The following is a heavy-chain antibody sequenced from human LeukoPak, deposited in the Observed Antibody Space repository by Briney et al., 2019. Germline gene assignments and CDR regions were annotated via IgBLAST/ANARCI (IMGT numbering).Heavy chain of an antibody. CDR1: GYTFTNFD. CDR3: ARTYGSGSYLIVEFDY. Sequence: GASVKVSCKASGYTFTNFDINWVRQAPGQGLEWMGWINPNSGGTNYAQKFQGRVTMTRDTSISTAYMELSRLRSDDTAVYYCARTYGSGSYLIVEFDYWGQGTLVTVSS. V-gene: IGHV1-2*02. J-gene: IGHJ4*02. CDR2: INPNSGGT. D-gene: IGHD3-10*01.